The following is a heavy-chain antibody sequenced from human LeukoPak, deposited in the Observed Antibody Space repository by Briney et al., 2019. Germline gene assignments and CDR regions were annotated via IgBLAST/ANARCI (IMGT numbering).Heavy chain of an antibody. CDR3: ARKIIAAAVGGFDP. V-gene: IGHV3-53*01. J-gene: IGHJ5*02. CDR2: IYSGGST. D-gene: IGHD6-13*01. Sequence: PGQSLTLSWPPSGLTVISNYMSCVRQAPGNGLEWVAVIYSGGSTYYPDSVKGRFTISRDNSKNTMYHQMNSMRAEDTAVYYCARKIIAAAVGGFDPWGQGTLVTVSS. CDR1: GLTVISNY.